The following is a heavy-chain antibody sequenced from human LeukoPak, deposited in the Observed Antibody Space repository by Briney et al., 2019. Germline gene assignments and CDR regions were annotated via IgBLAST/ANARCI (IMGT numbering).Heavy chain of an antibody. J-gene: IGHJ4*02. V-gene: IGHV3-23*01. CDR1: GFTFSSYA. CDR3: ARVLIPTPENDY. Sequence: GGSLRLSCAASGFTFSSYAMSWVRQAPGKGLEWVSAISGSGSSTYYADSVKGRFTISRDNSKNTLYLQMNSLRAEDTAVYYCARVLIPTPENDYWGQGTLVTVSS. CDR2: ISGSGSST.